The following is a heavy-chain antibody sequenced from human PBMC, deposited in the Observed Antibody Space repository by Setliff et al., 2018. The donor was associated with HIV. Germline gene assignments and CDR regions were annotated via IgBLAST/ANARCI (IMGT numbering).Heavy chain of an antibody. CDR1: GGFIGTYY. CDR2: VYYTGST. CDR3: ARGRVTLNGVAAGHHYMDV. D-gene: IGHD3-3*01. J-gene: IGHJ6*03. V-gene: IGHV4-59*13. Sequence: SETLSLTCTVSGGFIGTYYWSWIRQSPGRGLEWIGSVYYTGSTNYNPSLESRVTMSVDTSKNQFSLRLMSLTAADAAIYYCARGRVTLNGVAAGHHYMDVWGKGNTVTVSS.